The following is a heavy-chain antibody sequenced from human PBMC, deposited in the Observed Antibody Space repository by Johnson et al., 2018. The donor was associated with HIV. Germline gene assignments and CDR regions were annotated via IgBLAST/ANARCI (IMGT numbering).Heavy chain of an antibody. J-gene: IGHJ3*02. CDR2: IDTAGDT. CDR1: GFTFSSYD. V-gene: IGHV3-13*01. CDR3: ARRSIRSDGFDI. D-gene: IGHD4-11*01. Sequence: VQLVESGGGLVQPGGSLRLSCAASGFTFSSYDMHWVRQATGKGLEWVSEIDTAGDTYYPGSVKGRFTTSRENAKNSLYLQMNSLRAGDTAVYYCARRSIRSDGFDIWGQGTMVTVSS.